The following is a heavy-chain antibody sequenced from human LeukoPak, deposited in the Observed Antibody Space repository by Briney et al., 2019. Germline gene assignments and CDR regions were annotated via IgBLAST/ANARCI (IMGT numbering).Heavy chain of an antibody. CDR1: GLSFSSYT. V-gene: IGHV3-7*01. Sequence: GGSLRLSCVPSGLSFSSYTIHWVRQAPGKGLEWVANIKQDGSEAYYVDSVRGRFIVSRDNAKNSVFLQMNSLRAEDTAVYYCARDFAAAVGWGQGTLVTVSS. J-gene: IGHJ4*02. CDR3: ARDFAAAVG. D-gene: IGHD6-13*01. CDR2: IKQDGSEA.